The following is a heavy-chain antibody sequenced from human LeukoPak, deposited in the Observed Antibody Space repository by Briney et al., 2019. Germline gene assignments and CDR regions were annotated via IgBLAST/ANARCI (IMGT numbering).Heavy chain of an antibody. CDR2: IRQDGSQK. CDR3: ARESGSVTSEVDFDY. CDR1: EFSVGSNY. V-gene: IGHV3-7*01. Sequence: GGSLRLSCAASEFSVGSNYMTWARQAPGKGLEWVATIRQDGSQKYYVDSVKGRFTISRDNAKNSLYLQMNSLRAEDTAVYYCARESGSVTSEVDFDYWGQGTLVTVSS. J-gene: IGHJ4*02. D-gene: IGHD4-17*01.